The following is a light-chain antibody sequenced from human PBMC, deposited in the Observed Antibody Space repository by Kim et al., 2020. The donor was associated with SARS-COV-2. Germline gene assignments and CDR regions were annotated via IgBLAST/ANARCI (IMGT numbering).Light chain of an antibody. V-gene: IGLV1-40*01. CDR3: QSYDNSLKNYV. CDR1: SSSIGVFD. Sequence: GQGVTIPCTGRSSSIGVFDVHWYQQLPGAAPKFLIYSQNIRPSGVPDRFSVSKSGTSASLAITGLQAEDEADYYCQSYDNSLKNYVFGTGTKVTVL. J-gene: IGLJ1*01. CDR2: SQN.